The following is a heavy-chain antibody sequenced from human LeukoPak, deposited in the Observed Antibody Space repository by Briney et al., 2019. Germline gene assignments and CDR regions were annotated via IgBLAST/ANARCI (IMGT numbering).Heavy chain of an antibody. V-gene: IGHV1-2*02. CDR3: ARGGYDILTGLHHWFDP. J-gene: IGHJ5*02. CDR1: GYTFTGYY. D-gene: IGHD3-9*01. CDR2: INPNSGGT. Sequence: GASVKVSCKASGYTFTGYYMHWVRQAPGQGLEWMGWINPNSGGTNYAQKFQGRVTMTRDTSISTAYMELSRLRSDDTAVYYCARGGYDILTGLHHWFDPWGQGTLVTVSS.